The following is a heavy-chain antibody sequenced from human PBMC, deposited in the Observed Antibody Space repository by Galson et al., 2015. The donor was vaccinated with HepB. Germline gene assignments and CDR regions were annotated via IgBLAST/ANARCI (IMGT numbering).Heavy chain of an antibody. J-gene: IGHJ4*02. CDR2: IKQDGSEK. Sequence: LRLSCAASGFTFSSYWMSWVRQAPGKGLEWVANIKQDGSEKYYVDSVKGRFTISRDTSKNMLYLQMTSLRAEDTAVYYCAREDQSGSYVEYWGRGTLVTVSS. CDR1: GFTFSSYW. V-gene: IGHV3-7*03. CDR3: AREDQSGSYVEY. D-gene: IGHD1-26*01.